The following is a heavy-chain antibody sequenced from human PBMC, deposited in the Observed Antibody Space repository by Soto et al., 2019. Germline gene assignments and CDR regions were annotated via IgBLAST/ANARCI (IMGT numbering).Heavy chain of an antibody. CDR2: INHSGST. D-gene: IGHD3-3*01. Sequence: SETLSLTCAVYGGSFSGYYWSWIRQPPGKGLEWIGEINHSGSTNYNPSLKSRVTISVDTSKNQFSLKLSSVTAADTAVYYCARGVPGGDFWSGYYFYFDYWGQGTLVTVS. CDR1: GGSFSGYY. V-gene: IGHV4-34*01. CDR3: ARGVPGGDFWSGYYFYFDY. J-gene: IGHJ4*02.